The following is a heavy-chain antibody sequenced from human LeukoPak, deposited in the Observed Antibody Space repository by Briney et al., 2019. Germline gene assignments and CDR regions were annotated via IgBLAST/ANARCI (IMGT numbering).Heavy chain of an antibody. D-gene: IGHD3-22*01. CDR2: ISGGGGST. CDR1: GFTFSSYA. J-gene: IGHJ4*02. V-gene: IGHV3-23*01. Sequence: GGSLRLSCAASGFTFSSYAMSWVRQAPGKGLEWVSAISGGGGSTYYADSVKGRFTISRDNSKNTLYLQMNSLRAEDTAVYYCATDPTHITMIVVVNFDYWGQETLVTVSS. CDR3: ATDPTHITMIVVVNFDY.